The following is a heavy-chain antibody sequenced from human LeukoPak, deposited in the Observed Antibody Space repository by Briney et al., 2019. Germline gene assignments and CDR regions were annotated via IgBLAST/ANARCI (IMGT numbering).Heavy chain of an antibody. CDR2: ISYDGSTK. D-gene: IGHD6-13*01. Sequence: GGSLRLSCAASGFTFSRYAMHWVRQAPGKGLEWVAVISYDGSTKYYADSLKGRFTISRDNSKNSLYLQMNSLRAEDTAVYYCARVYSSSWQIDSWGQGTLVTVSS. CDR1: GFTFSRYA. J-gene: IGHJ4*02. V-gene: IGHV3-30*04. CDR3: ARVYSSSWQIDS.